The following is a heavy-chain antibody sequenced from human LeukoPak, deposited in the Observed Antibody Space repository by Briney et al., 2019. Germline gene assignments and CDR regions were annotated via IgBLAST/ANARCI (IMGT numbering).Heavy chain of an antibody. J-gene: IGHJ6*02. CDR3: ARAGPPGYYYGMDV. V-gene: IGHV1-2*06. CDR1: GYTFTGYY. Sequence: ASVKVSCKASGYTFTGYYMHWVRRAPGQGLEWMGRINPNSGGTNYAQKFQGRVTMTRDTSISTAYMELSRLRSDDTAAYYCARAGPPGYYYGMDVWGQGTTVTVSS. CDR2: INPNSGGT.